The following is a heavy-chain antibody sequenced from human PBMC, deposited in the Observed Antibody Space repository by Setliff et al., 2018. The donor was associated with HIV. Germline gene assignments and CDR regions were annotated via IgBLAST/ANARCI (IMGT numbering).Heavy chain of an antibody. J-gene: IGHJ4*02. CDR2: ITWNSGSI. D-gene: IGHD6-13*01. CDR1: GFTFDDYA. Sequence: GGSLRLSCAASGFTFDDYAMHWVRQAPGKGLEWVSGITWNSGSIAYADSVKGRFTISRDNAKNSLYLQMNSLRAEDMALYYCAKGRYGSSWYYFDYWGQGTLVTVSS. V-gene: IGHV3-9*03. CDR3: AKGRYGSSWYYFDY.